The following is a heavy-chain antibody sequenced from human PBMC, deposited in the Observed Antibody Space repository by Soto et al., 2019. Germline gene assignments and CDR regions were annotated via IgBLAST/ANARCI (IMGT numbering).Heavy chain of an antibody. Sequence: GWSLRLSCAASGFTFSSYAMHWVRQAPGKGLEWVAVISYDGSNKYYADSVKGRFTISRDNSKNTLYLQMNSLRAEDTAVYYCARDRYGGNSHYFDYWGQGTLVTV. CDR2: ISYDGSNK. V-gene: IGHV3-30-3*01. CDR3: ARDRYGGNSHYFDY. J-gene: IGHJ4*02. D-gene: IGHD4-17*01. CDR1: GFTFSSYA.